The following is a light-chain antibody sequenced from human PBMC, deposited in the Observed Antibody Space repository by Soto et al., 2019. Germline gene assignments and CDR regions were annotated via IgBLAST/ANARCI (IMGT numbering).Light chain of an antibody. V-gene: IGKV1-5*01. CDR3: QQYETFSGT. J-gene: IGKJ1*01. CDR2: AAS. CDR1: QSVSGW. Sequence: DIQMTQSPSTLSASVGDTVTVTCRASQSVSGWLAWYQQKPGEAPKLLIYAASALPRGVPSRFSGSGSGTKFTLTIASLQPDDFATYYCQQYETFSGTFGRGTKVDIK.